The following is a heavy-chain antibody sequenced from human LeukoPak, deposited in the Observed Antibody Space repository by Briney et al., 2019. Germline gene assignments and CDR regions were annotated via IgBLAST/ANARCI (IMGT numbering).Heavy chain of an antibody. V-gene: IGHV3-66*01. J-gene: IGHJ4*02. Sequence: PGGSLRLSCAASGFTVSSNYMSWVRQAPGKGLEWVSVIYSGGSTYYADSVKGRFTISRDNSKNTLYLQMNSLRAEDTAVYYCAREHSSGYYYGFDYWGQGTLVTVSS. CDR2: IYSGGST. CDR1: GFTVSSNY. D-gene: IGHD3-22*01. CDR3: AREHSSGYYYGFDY.